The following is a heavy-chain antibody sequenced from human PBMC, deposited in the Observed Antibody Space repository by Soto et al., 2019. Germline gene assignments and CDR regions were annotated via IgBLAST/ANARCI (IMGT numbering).Heavy chain of an antibody. Sequence: PSETLSLTCTVSGGSISSYYWSWIRQPPGKGLEWIGYIYYSGSTNYNPSLKSRVTISVDTSKNQFSLKLSSVTAADTAVYYCARVGGDHYDILTGYYFDYWGQGALVTVSS. D-gene: IGHD3-9*01. V-gene: IGHV4-59*01. J-gene: IGHJ4*02. CDR3: ARVGGDHYDILTGYYFDY. CDR2: IYYSGST. CDR1: GGSISSYY.